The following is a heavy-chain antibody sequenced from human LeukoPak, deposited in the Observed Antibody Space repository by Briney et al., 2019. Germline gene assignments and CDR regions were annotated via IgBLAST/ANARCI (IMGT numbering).Heavy chain of an antibody. V-gene: IGHV5-51*01. Sequence: HGEPLNISGKGSGYSFTSYWIGWVRQIPGKGLEWMGIIYPGDSDTRYSPSFQGQVAISADKSISTAYLQWSSLKASDTAMYYCARRRVQQLVRRSYNWFDPWGQGTLVTVSS. CDR3: ARRRVQQLVRRSYNWFDP. CDR2: IYPGDSDT. J-gene: IGHJ5*02. D-gene: IGHD6-13*01. CDR1: GYSFTSYW.